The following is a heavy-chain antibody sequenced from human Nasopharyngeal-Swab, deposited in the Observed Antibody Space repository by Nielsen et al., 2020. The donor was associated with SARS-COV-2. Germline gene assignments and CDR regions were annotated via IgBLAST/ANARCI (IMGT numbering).Heavy chain of an antibody. Sequence: VRQAPGKGLEWVANIKEDGSEKNYVDSVKGRFTISRDNAKNSLYLQMNSLRADDTAVYYCARDRYCSGGSCYGYGMAVWGQGTPVTVSS. J-gene: IGHJ6*02. V-gene: IGHV3-7*01. CDR2: IKEDGSEK. D-gene: IGHD2-15*01. CDR3: ARDRYCSGGSCYGYGMAV.